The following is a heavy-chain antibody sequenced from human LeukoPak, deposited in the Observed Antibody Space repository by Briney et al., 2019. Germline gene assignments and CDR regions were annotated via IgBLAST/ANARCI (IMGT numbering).Heavy chain of an antibody. D-gene: IGHD3-16*02. V-gene: IGHV4-39*01. CDR3: ARHRYDYVWGSYRPVWFDP. CDR1: GGSISSSSYY. Sequence: SETLSLTCTVSGGSISSSSYYWGWIRQPPGKGLEWIGSIYYSGSTYYTPSLKSRVTISVDTSKNQFSLKLSSVTAADTAVYYCARHRYDYVWGSYRPVWFDPWGQGTLVTVSS. J-gene: IGHJ5*02. CDR2: IYYSGST.